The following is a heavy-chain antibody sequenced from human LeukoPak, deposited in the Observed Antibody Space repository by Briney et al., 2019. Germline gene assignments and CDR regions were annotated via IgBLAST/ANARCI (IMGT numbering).Heavy chain of an antibody. CDR2: ISGSGGST. V-gene: IGHV3-23*01. J-gene: IGHJ4*02. CDR1: GFTFSSYG. CDR3: AKDRYSGSYLQSGPCAH. Sequence: PGGSLRLSCAASGFTFSSYGMSWVRQAPGKGLEWVSAISGSGGSTYYADSVKGRFTISRDNSKNTLYLQMNSLRAEDTAVYYCAKDRYSGSYLQSGPCAHWGQGTLVTVSS. D-gene: IGHD1-26*01.